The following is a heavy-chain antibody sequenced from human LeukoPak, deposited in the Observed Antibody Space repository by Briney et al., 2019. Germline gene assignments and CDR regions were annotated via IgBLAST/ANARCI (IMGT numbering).Heavy chain of an antibody. CDR2: ISWNSGSI. CDR3: AKDVIGYYDTIN. CDR1: GFTFDDYA. V-gene: IGHV3-9*01. Sequence: GRSLRLSCAASGFTFDDYAMHWVRQAPGKGLEWVSGISWNSGSIGYADSVKGRFTISRDNAENSLYLQMNSLRAEDTALYYCAKDVIGYYDTINWGQGTLVTVSS. D-gene: IGHD3-22*01. J-gene: IGHJ4*02.